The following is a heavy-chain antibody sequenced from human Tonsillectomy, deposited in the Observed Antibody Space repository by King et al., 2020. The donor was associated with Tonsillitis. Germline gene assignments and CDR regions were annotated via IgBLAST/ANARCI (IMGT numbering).Heavy chain of an antibody. Sequence: VQLQQWGAGLLKPSETLSLTCAVNGGSFSGYYWTWIRQPPGKGLEWIGEINDSGSTTCNSSLKSRVTISVATSKKQFSLRLRSVTAADTAVYYCARYTYYYYMDVWGKGTTVTVSS. CDR1: GGSFSGYY. CDR3: ARYTYYYYMDV. J-gene: IGHJ6*03. CDR2: INDSGST. V-gene: IGHV4-34*01. D-gene: IGHD2-2*02.